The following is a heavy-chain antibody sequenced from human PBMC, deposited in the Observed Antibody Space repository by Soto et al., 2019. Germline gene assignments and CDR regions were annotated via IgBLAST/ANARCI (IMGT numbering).Heavy chain of an antibody. Sequence: SETLSLTCTVSGGSISSSSYYWGWIRQPPGKGLEWIGSIYYSGSTYYNPSLKSRVIISVDTSKNQFTLKLSSVTAADTAVYYCARHRYCSSTSCYFVAYYYYGMDVWGQGTTVTVS. CDR2: IYYSGST. CDR1: GGSISSSSYY. J-gene: IGHJ6*02. CDR3: ARHRYCSSTSCYFVAYYYYGMDV. V-gene: IGHV4-39*01. D-gene: IGHD2-2*01.